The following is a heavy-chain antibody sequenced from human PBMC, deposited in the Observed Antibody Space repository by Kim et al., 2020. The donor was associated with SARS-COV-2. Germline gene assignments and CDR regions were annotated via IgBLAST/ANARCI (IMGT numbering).Heavy chain of an antibody. Sequence: SETLSLTCSVSGGSITTYYWSWIRQPPGKGLEWIGYVYYSGTTYYNPSLNSRAIMSVDPSQNQVSLTLNSVTVADTAVYYCARMGELLGVFEDWGQGTLV. D-gene: IGHD1-26*01. CDR3: ARMGELLGVFED. CDR1: GGSITTYY. V-gene: IGHV4-59*08. CDR2: VYYSGTT. J-gene: IGHJ4*02.